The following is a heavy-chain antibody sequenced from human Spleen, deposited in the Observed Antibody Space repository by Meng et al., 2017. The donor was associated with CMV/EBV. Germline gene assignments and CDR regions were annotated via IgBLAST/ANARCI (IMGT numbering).Heavy chain of an antibody. CDR3: ARDGDGYPTDY. D-gene: IGHD5-24*01. J-gene: IGHJ4*02. V-gene: IGHV4-34*01. Sequence: QGELQQWGAVLFKPSETLSLTCAVYGGSFSGYYWSWIRQPPGKGLEWIGEINHSGSTNYNPSLKSRVTISVDTSKNQFSLKLSSVTAADTAVYYCARDGDGYPTDYWGQGTLVTVSS. CDR2: INHSGST. CDR1: GGSFSGYY.